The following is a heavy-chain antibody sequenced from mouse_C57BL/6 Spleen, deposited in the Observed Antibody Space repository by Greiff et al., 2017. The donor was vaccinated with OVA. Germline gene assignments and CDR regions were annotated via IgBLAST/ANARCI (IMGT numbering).Heavy chain of an antibody. D-gene: IGHD4-1*01. J-gene: IGHJ1*03. CDR3: ARETGTGYFDV. V-gene: IGHV1-82*01. Sequence: LVESGPELVKPGASVKISCKASGYAFSSSWMNWVKQRPGKGLEWIGRIYPGDGDTNYNGKFKGKATLTADKSSSTAYMQLSSLTSEDSAVYFCARETGTGYFDVWGTGTTVTVSS. CDR2: IYPGDGDT. CDR1: GYAFSSSW.